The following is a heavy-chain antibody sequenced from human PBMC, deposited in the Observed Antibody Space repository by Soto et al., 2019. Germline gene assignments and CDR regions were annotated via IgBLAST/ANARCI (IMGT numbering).Heavy chain of an antibody. J-gene: IGHJ6*02. CDR2: IYYSGST. D-gene: IGHD6-13*01. Sequence: SETLSLTCTVSGGSISSSSYYWGWIRQPPGKGLEWIGSIYYSGSTYYNPSLKSRVTISVDTSKNQFSLRAEDTAVYYCARDSSDITGAETYGIDVWGQGTTVTVSS. CDR1: GGSISSSSYY. CDR3: ARDSSDITGAETYGIDV. V-gene: IGHV4-39*02.